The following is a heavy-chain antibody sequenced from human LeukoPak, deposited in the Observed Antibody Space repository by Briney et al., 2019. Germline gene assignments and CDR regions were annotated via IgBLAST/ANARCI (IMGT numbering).Heavy chain of an antibody. CDR2: ISYDGSNK. D-gene: IGHD6-19*01. CDR1: GFTFSSYG. CDR3: ARRVYNSGWYIDY. J-gene: IGHJ4*02. V-gene: IGHV3-30*03. Sequence: GGSLRLSCAASGFTFSSYGMHWVRQAPGKGLEWVAVISYDGSNKYYADSVKGRFTISRDNAKNSLYLQMNSLRAEDTAVYYCARRVYNSGWYIDYWGQGTLVTVSS.